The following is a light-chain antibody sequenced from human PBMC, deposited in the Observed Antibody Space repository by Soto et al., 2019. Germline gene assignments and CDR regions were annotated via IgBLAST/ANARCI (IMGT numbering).Light chain of an antibody. J-gene: IGKJ5*01. CDR3: QQSFSNLIT. V-gene: IGKV1-39*01. Sequence: DIQMTQSPSSLSASIGDRVTITCRASQFISGYLNWYQQKPGKAPKLLIYSAVSLRGGVPARFSGNRSGTDFNLTISSLQPEDFATYYCQQSFSNLITFGQGTRLEIK. CDR1: QFISGY. CDR2: SAV.